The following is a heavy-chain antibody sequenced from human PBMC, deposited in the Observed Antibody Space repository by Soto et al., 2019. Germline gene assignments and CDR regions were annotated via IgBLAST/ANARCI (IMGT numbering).Heavy chain of an antibody. D-gene: IGHD3-22*01. Sequence: GSCPTLVNPTQTLTPTFTFSGFSLHTNGGGVGWIRQPPGKALGWLALIYWDDDKRYSPSLKSRLTITKDTSKNQVVLTMTNMDPVDTATYYCAHLTYYYDSSGYYSRAEYFQHWGQGTLVTVSS. J-gene: IGHJ1*01. CDR3: AHLTYYYDSSGYYSRAEYFQH. CDR2: IYWDDDK. V-gene: IGHV2-5*02. CDR1: GFSLHTNGGG.